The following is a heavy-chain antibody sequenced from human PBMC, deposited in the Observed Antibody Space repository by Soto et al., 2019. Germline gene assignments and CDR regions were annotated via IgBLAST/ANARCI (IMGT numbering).Heavy chain of an antibody. J-gene: IGHJ5*02. CDR3: ARDFRPISGVGTNWFDP. Sequence: PSETLSLTCAVSGGSLSDNYWSWIRQSPGKGLQWIGYIHYNGKTNYNPSLKSRVIISRDTSRNQFSLELSSVTPADTAVYYCARDFRPISGVGTNWFDPWGQGTLVTVSS. CDR1: GGSLSDNY. V-gene: IGHV4-59*01. D-gene: IGHD3-3*01. CDR2: IHYNGKT.